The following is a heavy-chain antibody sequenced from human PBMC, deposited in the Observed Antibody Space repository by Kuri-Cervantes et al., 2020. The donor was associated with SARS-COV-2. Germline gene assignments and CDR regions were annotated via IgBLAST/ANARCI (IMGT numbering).Heavy chain of an antibody. J-gene: IGHJ6*02. CDR1: GFLFSDHY. D-gene: IGHD4-17*01. CDR3: AREGGDYGDYYYYGMDV. V-gene: IGHV3-72*01. CDR2: TRNKANSYTT. Sequence: GGSLRLSCAASGFLFSDHYVDWVRQAPGKGLEWVGRTRNKANSYTTEYAASVKDRFTISRDDSKNSLYLQMNSLKTEDTAVYYCAREGGDYGDYYYYGMDVWGQGTTVTVSS.